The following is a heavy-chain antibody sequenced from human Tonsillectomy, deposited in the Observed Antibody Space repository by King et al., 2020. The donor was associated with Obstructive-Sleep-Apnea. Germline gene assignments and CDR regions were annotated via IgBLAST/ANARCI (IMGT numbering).Heavy chain of an antibody. CDR2: IIPNSGGT. J-gene: IGHJ6*02. CDR1: GYTFTGYY. D-gene: IGHD2-2*01. Sequence: QLVQSGAEVKKPGASVKVSCKASGYTFTGYYIHWVRQAPGQGLEWMGWIIPNSGGTNYSQKFQGRVAMTRDTSIRTAYMELSRLTSDDTAVYYCARGDAGGCTSTSCYGYYYGMDVWGQGTTVTVSS. CDR3: ARGDAGGCTSTSCYGYYYGMDV. V-gene: IGHV1-2*02.